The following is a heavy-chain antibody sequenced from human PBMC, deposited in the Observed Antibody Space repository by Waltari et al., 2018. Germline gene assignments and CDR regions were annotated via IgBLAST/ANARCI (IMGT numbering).Heavy chain of an antibody. CDR3: ARSPYLYYYDSSGLPSGFDY. Sequence: QVQLQESGPGLVKPSETLSLTCAVSGYSISSGYYWGWIRQPPGKGLEWIGSIYHSGSTNYTPSRKSRVTISVDTSKNQFSLKLSSVTAADTAVYYCARSPYLYYYDSSGLPSGFDYWGQGTLVTVSS. CDR1: GYSISSGYY. D-gene: IGHD3-22*01. CDR2: IYHSGST. J-gene: IGHJ4*02. V-gene: IGHV4-38-2*01.